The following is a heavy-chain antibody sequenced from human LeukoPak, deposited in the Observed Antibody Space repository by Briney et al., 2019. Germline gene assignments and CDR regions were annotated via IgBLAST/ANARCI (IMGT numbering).Heavy chain of an antibody. Sequence: RTGGSLRLSCAASGFIFSSYGMHWVRQAPGKGLEWVSAISGSGGSSYYADSVKGRFSISRDNSKNTLYLQMNSLRAEDTAVYYCAKFWTSGTRSFDIWGQGTMVTVSS. V-gene: IGHV3-23*01. CDR1: GFIFSSYG. CDR3: AKFWTSGTRSFDI. J-gene: IGHJ3*02. D-gene: IGHD6-13*01. CDR2: ISGSGGSS.